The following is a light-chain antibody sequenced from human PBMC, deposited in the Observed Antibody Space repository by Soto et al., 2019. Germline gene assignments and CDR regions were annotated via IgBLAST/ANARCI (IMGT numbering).Light chain of an antibody. CDR2: GAS. CDR3: QQGYSSPAT. CDR1: QSIGKH. J-gene: IGKJ5*01. Sequence: DIQMTQSPSVLSASVGYRFTITGQASQSIGKHLNWYQQKPGKAPKFLIYGASTLQSGVPSRFTGSGSGTDFTLTVNSLQAEDFATYYCQQGYSSPATFGQGTRGEI. V-gene: IGKV1-39*01.